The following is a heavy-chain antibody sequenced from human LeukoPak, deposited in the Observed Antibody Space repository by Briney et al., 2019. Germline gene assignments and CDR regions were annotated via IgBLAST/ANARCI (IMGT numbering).Heavy chain of an antibody. CDR1: RFTFSSYA. CDR3: ARDYIVGAPDY. CDR2: ISGSGGGT. J-gene: IGHJ4*02. V-gene: IGHV3-23*01. Sequence: GGSLRLSCTASRFTFSSYAMNWVRQAPGKGLEWVSAISGSGGGTYYADSVKGRFAISRDNSKNSLYLQMNSLRAEDTAVYYCARDYIVGAPDYWGQGTLVTVSS. D-gene: IGHD1-26*01.